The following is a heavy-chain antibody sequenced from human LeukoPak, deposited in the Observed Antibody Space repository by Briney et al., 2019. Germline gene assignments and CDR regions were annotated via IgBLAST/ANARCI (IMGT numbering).Heavy chain of an antibody. CDR2: ISWNGGSI. Sequence: GRSLRLSCAASGFTFDDYAMHWVRQAPGKGLEXVSGISWNGGSIGYTDSVRGRFTISRDNAKNSLYLQMNSLRAEDTAVYYCVKDLRAVNYYGMDVWGQGTTVIVSS. D-gene: IGHD6-19*01. J-gene: IGHJ6*02. CDR3: VKDLRAVNYYGMDV. CDR1: GFTFDDYA. V-gene: IGHV3-9*01.